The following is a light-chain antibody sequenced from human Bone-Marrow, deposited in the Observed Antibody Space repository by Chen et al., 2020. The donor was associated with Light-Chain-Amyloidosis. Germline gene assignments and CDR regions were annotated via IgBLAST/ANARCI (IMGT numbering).Light chain of an antibody. V-gene: IGKV3-11*01. CDR1: QSVARY. J-gene: IGKJ1*01. Sequence: EIVLTQSPATLSLSPGERATLSCRASQSVARYLAWYQQKPGQAPRLLIYEASNRATGIPARFSGSGSGTDFTLTSGSLEPEDFAGYYCQQYGSSPRTFGQGTKVEIK. CDR2: EAS. CDR3: QQYGSSPRT.